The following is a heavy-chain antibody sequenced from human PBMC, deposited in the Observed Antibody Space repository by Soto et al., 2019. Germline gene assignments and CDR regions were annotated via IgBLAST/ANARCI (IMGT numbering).Heavy chain of an antibody. J-gene: IGHJ5*02. CDR3: ARAVIRLHLGDPVAHWFDP. CDR1: GYTFTSYG. CDR2: ISAYNGNT. D-gene: IGHD3-16*01. V-gene: IGHV1-18*01. Sequence: ASVKVSCKASGYTFTSYGISWVRQAPGQGLEWMGWISAYNGNTNYAQKLQGRVTMTTDTSTSTAYMELRSLRSDDTAVYYCARAVIRLHLGDPVAHWFDPWGQGTLVTVSS.